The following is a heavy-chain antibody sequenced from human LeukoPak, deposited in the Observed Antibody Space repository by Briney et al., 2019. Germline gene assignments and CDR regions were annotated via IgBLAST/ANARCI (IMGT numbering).Heavy chain of an antibody. D-gene: IGHD3-10*01. CDR1: GYTFTGYY. Sequence: ASVKVSCKASGYTFTGYYMHWVRQAPGQGLEWMGRMNPNSGNTGYAQKFQGRVTMTRNTSISTAYMELSSLRSEDTAVYYCARVRDWFDPWGQGTLVTVSS. J-gene: IGHJ5*02. CDR2: MNPNSGNT. CDR3: ARVRDWFDP. V-gene: IGHV1-8*02.